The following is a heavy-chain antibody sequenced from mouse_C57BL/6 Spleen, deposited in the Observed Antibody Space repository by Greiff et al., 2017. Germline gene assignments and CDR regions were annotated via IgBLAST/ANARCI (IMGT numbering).Heavy chain of an antibody. CDR3: ARRAYYGSSPFDV. CDR2: IHPNSGST. Sequence: QVQLQQPGAELVKPGASVTLSCKASGYTFTSYWMHWVKQRPGQGLEWIGMIHPNSGSTNYNEKFKSKATLTVDKSSSTAYMQLSSLTSEDSAVYYCARRAYYGSSPFDVWGTGTTVTVAS. V-gene: IGHV1-64*01. D-gene: IGHD1-1*01. CDR1: GYTFTSYW. J-gene: IGHJ1*03.